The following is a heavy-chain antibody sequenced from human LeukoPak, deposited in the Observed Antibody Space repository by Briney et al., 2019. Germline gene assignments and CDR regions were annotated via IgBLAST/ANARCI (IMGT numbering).Heavy chain of an antibody. CDR1: GFTFSSYG. CDR3: ARDYYDSSGPRFDP. Sequence: GGSLRLSCAASGFTFSSYGMHWVRQAPGKGLEWVAVIWYDGSNKYYADSVKGRFTISRDNSKNTLYLQMNRLRAEDTAVYYCARDYYDSSGPRFDPWGQGTLVTVSS. J-gene: IGHJ5*02. V-gene: IGHV3-33*01. D-gene: IGHD3-22*01. CDR2: IWYDGSNK.